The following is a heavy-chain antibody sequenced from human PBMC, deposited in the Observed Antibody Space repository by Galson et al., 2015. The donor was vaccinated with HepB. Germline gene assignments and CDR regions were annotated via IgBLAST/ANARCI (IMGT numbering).Heavy chain of an antibody. D-gene: IGHD3-10*01. CDR1: GFTFSSYW. Sequence: SLRLSCAASGFTFSSYWMSWVRQAPGKGLEWVANIKQDGSEKYYVDSVKGRFTISRDNAKNSLYLQMNSLRAEDTAVYYCASVLLWFGEFGAFDIWGQGTMVT. CDR2: IKQDGSEK. CDR3: ASVLLWFGEFGAFDI. J-gene: IGHJ3*02. V-gene: IGHV3-7*03.